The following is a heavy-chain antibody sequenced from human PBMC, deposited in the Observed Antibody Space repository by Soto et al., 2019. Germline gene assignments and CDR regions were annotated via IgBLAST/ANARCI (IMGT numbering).Heavy chain of an antibody. CDR2: TYYRSRWYN. D-gene: IGHD4-17*01. V-gene: IGHV6-1*01. CDR3: ARDGGIALTTFDY. J-gene: IGHJ4*02. CDR1: GDSVSDNTAA. Sequence: QVQLQQSGPGLVKPSQTLSLTCAISGDSVSDNTAAWNWIRQSPSRGLEWLGRTYYRSRWYNDYAVSVRSRISIHPDTSKNQFSLHLNSVTPEDTAVYYCARDGGIALTTFDYWGQGSLVTVSS.